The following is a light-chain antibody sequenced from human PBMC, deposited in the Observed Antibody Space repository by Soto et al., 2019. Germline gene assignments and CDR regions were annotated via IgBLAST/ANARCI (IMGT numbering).Light chain of an antibody. CDR2: DDR. CDR1: NIGSKT. V-gene: IGLV3-21*02. CDR3: QVWDSSSDHVE. J-gene: IGLJ2*01. Sequence: SYELTQPPSVSVAPGQTAMMTCGGNNIGSKTVHWYQQKPGQAPVLVVYDDRARPSGIPKRFSGSNSGNTATLTISTVAVGDEADYYCQVWDSSSDHVEFGGGTKLTVL.